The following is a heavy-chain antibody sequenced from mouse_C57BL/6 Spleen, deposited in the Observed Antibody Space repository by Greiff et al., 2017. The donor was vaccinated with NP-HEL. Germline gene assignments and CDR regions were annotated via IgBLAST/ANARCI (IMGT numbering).Heavy chain of an antibody. D-gene: IGHD2-3*01. CDR1: GFTFSSYG. V-gene: IGHV5-6*01. CDR2: ISSGGSYT. J-gene: IGHJ4*01. CDR3: ARPNDGPYAMDY. Sequence: EVQLVESGGDLVKPGGSLKLSCAASGFTFSSYGMSWVRQTPDKRLEWVATISSGGSYTYYPDSVKGRFTISRDKAKNTLYLQMSSLKSEDTAMYDCARPNDGPYAMDYWGQGTSVTVSS.